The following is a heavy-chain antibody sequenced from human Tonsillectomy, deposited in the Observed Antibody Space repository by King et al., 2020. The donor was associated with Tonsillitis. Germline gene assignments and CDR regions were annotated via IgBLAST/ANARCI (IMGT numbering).Heavy chain of an antibody. CDR3: ARDSVYGSDPFFDY. D-gene: IGHD6-19*01. Sequence: DVQLVESGGGLVQPGGSLRLSCAVSGFTFSSYEMNWVRQAPGKGLEWVSYISSSGSTIFYADSVKGRFTISRDNAKNSLYLQMNSLRAEDTAVYYCARDSVYGSDPFFDYWGQGTLVTVSS. CDR2: ISSSGSTI. J-gene: IGHJ4*02. V-gene: IGHV3-48*03. CDR1: GFTFSSYE.